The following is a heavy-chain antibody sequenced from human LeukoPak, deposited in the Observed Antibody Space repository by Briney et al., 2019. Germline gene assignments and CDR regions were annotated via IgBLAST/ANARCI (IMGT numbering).Heavy chain of an antibody. CDR3: SRGGTDDPFNS. D-gene: IGHD1-1*01. CDR1: GFTFSSYE. J-gene: IGHJ4*02. V-gene: IGHV3-48*03. CDR2: ISSGGGTI. Sequence: GGSLRLSCAASGFTFSSYEMNWVRQAPGKGLEWVSYISSGGGTIYCADSVEGRFTISRDNAKNSLYLQMNSLRAEDTAVYYCSRGGTDDPFNSWGQGTLVTVSS.